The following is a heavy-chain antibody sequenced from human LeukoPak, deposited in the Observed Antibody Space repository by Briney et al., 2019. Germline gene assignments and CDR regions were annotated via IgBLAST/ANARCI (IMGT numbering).Heavy chain of an antibody. CDR1: GSTLSTYY. D-gene: IGHD2-2*01. Sequence: GGSLRLSCVMSGSTLSTYYMSWVRQAPGKGLEWVANIRQDGAVIYYVDSVRGRFTISRDNAKNSLYLQMSSLRAEDTGFYYCATTSDAPANVWGQGTLVTVSS. CDR3: ATTSDAPANV. V-gene: IGHV3-7*01. J-gene: IGHJ4*02. CDR2: IRQDGAVI.